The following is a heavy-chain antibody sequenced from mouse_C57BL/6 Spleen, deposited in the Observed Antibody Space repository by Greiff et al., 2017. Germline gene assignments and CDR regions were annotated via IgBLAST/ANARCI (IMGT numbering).Heavy chain of an antibody. Sequence: EVQLQQSGPELVKPGASVKIPCKASGYTFTDYNMDWVKQSHGKSLEWIGDINPNNGGTIYNQKFKGKATLTVDKSSSTAYMELRSLTSEDTAVYYWARRGYGREYFEVWGTGTTVTVSS. V-gene: IGHV1-18*01. CDR2: INPNNGGT. CDR3: ARRGYGREYFEV. J-gene: IGHJ1*03. CDR1: GYTFTDYN. D-gene: IGHD2-14*01.